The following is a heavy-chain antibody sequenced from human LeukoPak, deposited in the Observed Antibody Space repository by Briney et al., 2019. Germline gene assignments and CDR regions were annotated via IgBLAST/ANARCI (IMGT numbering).Heavy chain of an antibody. CDR1: GFAFSNSW. CDR2: IKQDGSEK. J-gene: IGHJ4*02. Sequence: PGGSLRLSCAASGFAFSNSWMSWVRQAPGKGLEWVANIKQDGSEKYYVDSVKGRFTISRDNAKNSLYLQMNSLRAEDTAVYYCANSAPGWTPHGYWGQGTLVTVSS. CDR3: ANSAPGWTPHGY. V-gene: IGHV3-7*05. D-gene: IGHD1-26*01.